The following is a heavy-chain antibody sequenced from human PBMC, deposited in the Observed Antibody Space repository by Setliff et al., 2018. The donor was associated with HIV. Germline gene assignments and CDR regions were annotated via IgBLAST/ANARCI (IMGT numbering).Heavy chain of an antibody. CDR3: ARGHLDYNFWDEVLGNWFDP. V-gene: IGHV1-69*10. J-gene: IGHJ5*02. CDR2: IIPILGIA. D-gene: IGHD3-3*01. CDR1: GGTFSSYA. Sequence: SVKVSCKASGGTFSSYAISWVRQAPGQGLEWMGGIIPILGIANYAQKFQGRVTMTRNTSIRTAYMELSSLRSEDTAVYYCARGHLDYNFWDEVLGNWFDPWGQGTLVTVSS.